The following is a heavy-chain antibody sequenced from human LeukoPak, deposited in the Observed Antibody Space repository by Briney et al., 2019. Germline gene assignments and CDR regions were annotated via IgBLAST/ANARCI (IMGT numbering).Heavy chain of an antibody. CDR3: ARDLGYCSSTSCSYFDY. V-gene: IGHV3-30*01. D-gene: IGHD2-2*01. J-gene: IGHJ4*02. Sequence: PGGSLRLSCAASVFTFSSYAMHWVRKAPGKGLVCVAVISYDGSNKYYADSVKGRFNISRDNSKNTLYLQMNSLRAEDTAVYYCARDLGYCSSTSCSYFDYWGQGTLVTVSS. CDR2: ISYDGSNK. CDR1: VFTFSSYA.